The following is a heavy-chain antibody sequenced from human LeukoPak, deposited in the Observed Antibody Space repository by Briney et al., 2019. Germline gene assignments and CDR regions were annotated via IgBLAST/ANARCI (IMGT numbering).Heavy chain of an antibody. CDR2: IRDDGGDK. Sequence: PGGSLRLSCAASGFTFNNYGMHWVRQAPGKGLEWVAFIRDDGGDKFYADSVKDRFTISRDSSKNTLYLQMNSLRAEDTAVYYCARSTYYYDSSGYYLGYWGQGTLVTVSS. CDR3: ARSTYYYDSSGYYLGY. CDR1: GFTFNNYG. V-gene: IGHV3-30*02. J-gene: IGHJ4*02. D-gene: IGHD3-22*01.